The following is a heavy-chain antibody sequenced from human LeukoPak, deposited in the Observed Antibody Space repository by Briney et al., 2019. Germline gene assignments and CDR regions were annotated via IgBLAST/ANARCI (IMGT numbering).Heavy chain of an antibody. CDR3: AKDVVIGASYDYGDYIPLPH. V-gene: IGHV3-66*02. Sequence: GGSLRLSCAASGFTFSSYEMNWVRQAPGKGLQWVAILFSDRRTFYADTVKGRFTVSRDNSKNTLYLQMNSLRPEDTAVYYCAKDVVIGASYDYGDYIPLPHWGQGTLVTVSS. J-gene: IGHJ1*01. CDR2: LFSDRRT. D-gene: IGHD4-17*01. CDR1: GFTFSSYE.